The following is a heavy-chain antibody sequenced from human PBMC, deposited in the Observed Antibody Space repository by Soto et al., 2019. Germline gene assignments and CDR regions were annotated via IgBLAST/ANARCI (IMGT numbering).Heavy chain of an antibody. D-gene: IGHD6-6*01. CDR1: GYTFTGYY. J-gene: IGHJ4*02. CDR2: INPNSGGT. CDR3: ATRTTKYSSSSFDY. Sequence: ASVKVSCKASGYTFTGYYMHWVRQARGQGLEWMGWINPNSGGTNYAQKFQGRVTMTRDTSISTAYMELSRLRSDDTAVYYCATRTTKYSSSSFDYWGQGTLVTVSS. V-gene: IGHV1-2*02.